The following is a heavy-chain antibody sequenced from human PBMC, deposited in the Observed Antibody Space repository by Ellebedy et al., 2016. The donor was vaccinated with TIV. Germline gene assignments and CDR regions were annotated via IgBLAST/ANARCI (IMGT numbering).Heavy chain of an antibody. J-gene: IGHJ6*03. CDR1: GLTFSDYG. V-gene: IGHV3-33*01. CDR2: IWYDGTNK. CDR3: ARDPGFPKGYYYYMDV. D-gene: IGHD5-12*01. Sequence: GGSLRLXXAASGLTFSDYGMHWVRQAPGKGLEWVAIIWYDGTNKYYADSVKGRFTISRDNSKNTLYLQMNSLRAEDTAVYYCARDPGFPKGYYYYMDVWGKGTTVTVSS.